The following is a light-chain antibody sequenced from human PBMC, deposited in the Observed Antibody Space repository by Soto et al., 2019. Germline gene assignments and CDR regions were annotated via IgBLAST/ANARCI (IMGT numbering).Light chain of an antibody. V-gene: IGKV2-28*01. Sequence: DVVLTQSPLSLPVTPGEPASVSCRSSQSLLHSNEYNFLDWYLQKPGQSPQLLIYFGSNRSSGVLDRFSGSGSATDFTLKMRRLEDVDVGICYFMQALQTPRAFGRGTKVVIK. J-gene: IGKJ1*01. CDR1: QSLLHSNEYNF. CDR2: FGS. CDR3: MQALQTPRA.